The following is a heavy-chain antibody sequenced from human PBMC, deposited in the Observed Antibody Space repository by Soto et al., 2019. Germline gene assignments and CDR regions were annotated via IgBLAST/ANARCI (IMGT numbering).Heavy chain of an antibody. Sequence: SETLSLTCAVSGGSISSGGYSWSWIRQPPGKGLEWIGYIYHSGSTYYNPSLKSRVTISVDRSKNQFSLKLSSVTAADTAVYYCARAEPQNWFHPWGQGALVTVSS. J-gene: IGHJ5*02. CDR3: ARAEPQNWFHP. D-gene: IGHD1-1*01. CDR2: IYHSGST. V-gene: IGHV4-30-2*01. CDR1: GGSISSGGYS.